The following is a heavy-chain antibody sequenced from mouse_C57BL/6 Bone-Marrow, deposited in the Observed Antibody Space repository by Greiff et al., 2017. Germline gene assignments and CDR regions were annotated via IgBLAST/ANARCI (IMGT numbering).Heavy chain of an antibody. J-gene: IGHJ2*01. CDR1: GFTFSSYG. CDR3: ARENWEDY. CDR2: ISSGGSYT. V-gene: IGHV5-4*01. D-gene: IGHD4-1*01. Sequence: EVQVVESGGDLVKPGGSLKLSCAASGFTFSSYGMSWVRQTPDKRLEWVATISSGGSYTYYPDNVKGRFTISRDNAKNNLYLQMSHLKSEDTAMYYCARENWEDYWGQGTTLTVSS.